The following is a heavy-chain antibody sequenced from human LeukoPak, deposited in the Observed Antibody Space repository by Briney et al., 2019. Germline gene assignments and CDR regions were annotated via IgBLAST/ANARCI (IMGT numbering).Heavy chain of an antibody. CDR2: INHSGST. J-gene: IGHJ6*02. CDR1: GGSFSGYC. V-gene: IGHV4-34*01. Sequence: SETLSLTCAVYGGSFSGYCWSWIRQPPGKGLEWIGEINHSGSTNYNPSLKSRVTISVDTSKNQFSLKLSSVTAADTAVYYCAREKAAAGMYYGMDVWGQGTTVTVSS. CDR3: AREKAAAGMYYGMDV. D-gene: IGHD6-13*01.